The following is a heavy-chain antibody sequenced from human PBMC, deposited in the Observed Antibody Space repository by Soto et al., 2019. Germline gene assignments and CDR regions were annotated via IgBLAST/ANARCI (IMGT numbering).Heavy chain of an antibody. V-gene: IGHV1-69*13. J-gene: IGHJ6*02. D-gene: IGHD5-12*01. CDR2: IITILGTA. Sequence: SVKVSWEEGGGTISSYARSWVRQATGQGLEWMGGIITILGTANYAKKFQGRVTIPADESTSTAYMELSSLRSEDTAVYYCARPSRFERTRGGMDVWGQGTTVIVSS. CDR3: ARPSRFERTRGGMDV. CDR1: GGTISSYA.